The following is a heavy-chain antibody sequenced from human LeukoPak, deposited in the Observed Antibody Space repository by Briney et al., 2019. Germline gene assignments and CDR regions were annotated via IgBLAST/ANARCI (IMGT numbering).Heavy chain of an antibody. CDR2: IYSDNT. J-gene: IGHJ4*02. CDR1: GFTVSSNS. Sequence: GGSLTLSCTVSGFTVSSNSMSWVRQAPGKGREWVSFIYSDNTHYSDSVKGRVTISRDKSKNTLYLQMNSLRAEDTAVYYCARRAGAYSHPYDYWGQGTLVTVSS. V-gene: IGHV3-53*01. CDR3: ARRAGAYSHPYDY. D-gene: IGHD4/OR15-4a*01.